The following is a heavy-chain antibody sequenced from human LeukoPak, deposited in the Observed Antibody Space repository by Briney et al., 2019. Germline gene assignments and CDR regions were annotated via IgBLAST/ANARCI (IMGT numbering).Heavy chain of an antibody. V-gene: IGHV3-21*01. CDR3: ARPPSSTAARPTAGLDY. CDR2: ISSGSSYI. Sequence: PGGSLRLSCAASGFTFSSYSMHWVRQAPGKGLEWVSSISSGSSYIYYADSVKGRVTISRDNAKNSLYLQMNSLRAEDTALYYCARPPSSTAARPTAGLDYWGQGTLVTVSS. CDR1: GFTFSSYS. D-gene: IGHD6-6*01. J-gene: IGHJ4*02.